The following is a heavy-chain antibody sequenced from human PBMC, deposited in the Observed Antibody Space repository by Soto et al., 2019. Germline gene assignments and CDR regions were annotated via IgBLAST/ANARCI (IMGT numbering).Heavy chain of an antibody. CDR3: APAGDFYGSGSYDWFDP. J-gene: IGHJ5*02. CDR1: GYTFTSYD. V-gene: IGHV1-8*01. Sequence: ASVKVSCKASGYTFTSYDINWVRQATGQGLEWMGWMNPNSGNTGYAQKFQGRVTMTRNTSISTAYMELSSLRSEDTAVYYCAPAGDFYGSGSYDWFDPWGQGTLVTVSS. CDR2: MNPNSGNT. D-gene: IGHD3-10*01.